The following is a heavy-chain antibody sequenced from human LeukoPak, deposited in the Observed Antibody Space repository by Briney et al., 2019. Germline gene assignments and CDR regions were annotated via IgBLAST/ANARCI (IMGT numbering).Heavy chain of an antibody. Sequence: ASVKVSCRASGYTFTSYGISWVRQAPGQGLEWMGWISAYNGNTNYAQKLQGRVTMTTDTSTSTAYMELRSLRSDDTAVYYCARDYYSSGWYPEIRFDPWGQGTLVTVSS. J-gene: IGHJ5*02. CDR3: ARDYYSSGWYPEIRFDP. CDR2: ISAYNGNT. CDR1: GYTFTSYG. V-gene: IGHV1-18*01. D-gene: IGHD6-19*01.